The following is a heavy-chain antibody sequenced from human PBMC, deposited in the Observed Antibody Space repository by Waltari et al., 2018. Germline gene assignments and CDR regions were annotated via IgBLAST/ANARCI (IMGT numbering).Heavy chain of an antibody. Sequence: QVQLVQSGAEVKKPGASVKVSCKASGYTFTSYDINWVRQATGQGLGWRGWMNPNSGNTGYAQKVQGRVTNTRNTSMSTAYMELSSLRSEDTAVYYCARLSVGDRSDYWGQGTLVTVSS. D-gene: IGHD3-16*01. CDR2: MNPNSGNT. V-gene: IGHV1-8*03. CDR1: GYTFTSYD. CDR3: ARLSVGDRSDY. J-gene: IGHJ4*02.